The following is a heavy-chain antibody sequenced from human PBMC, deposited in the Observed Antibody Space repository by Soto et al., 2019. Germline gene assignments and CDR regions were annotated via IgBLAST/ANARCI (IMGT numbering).Heavy chain of an antibody. CDR3: AHSSGYCSGGSCYFWFDP. CDR2: IYWDDDK. J-gene: IGHJ5*02. V-gene: IGHV2-5*02. D-gene: IGHD2-15*01. Sequence: QITLKESGPPLVKPTQTLTLTCTFSGFSLSTSGVGVGWIRQPPGKALEWLALIYWDDDKRYSPSLKSRLTITKDTSKNQVVLTMTNMDPVDTATYYCAHSSGYCSGGSCYFWFDPWGQGTLVTVSS. CDR1: GFSLSTSGVG.